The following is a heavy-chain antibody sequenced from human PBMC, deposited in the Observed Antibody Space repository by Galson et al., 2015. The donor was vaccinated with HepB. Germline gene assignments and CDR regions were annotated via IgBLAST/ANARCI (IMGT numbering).Heavy chain of an antibody. V-gene: IGHV3-30*04. Sequence: SLRLSCAASGFTFSSYAMHWVRQAPGKGLEWVAVISYDGSNKYYADSVKGRFTISRDNSKNTLYLQMNSLRAEDTAVYYCARDQAGWFDPWGQGTLVTVSS. CDR3: ARDQAGWFDP. D-gene: IGHD3-10*01. J-gene: IGHJ5*02. CDR2: ISYDGSNK. CDR1: GFTFSSYA.